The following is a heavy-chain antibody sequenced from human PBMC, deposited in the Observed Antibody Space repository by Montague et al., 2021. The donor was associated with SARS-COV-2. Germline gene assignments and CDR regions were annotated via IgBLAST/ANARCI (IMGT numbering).Heavy chain of an antibody. J-gene: IGHJ6*02. Sequence: PALVKPTQTLTLTCTFSGFSLSTSGMSVTWIRQPPGKALEWLARIDWDNDKYYSTSLKTRLTISKDTSKNQVVLTVTNVDPFDTATYYCARIVSLVVPGDLPQLYPYGLDVWGQGTPVIVSS. V-gene: IGHV2-70*11. CDR2: IDWDNDK. CDR3: ARIVSLVVPGDLPQLYPYGLDV. CDR1: GFSLSTSGMS. D-gene: IGHD2-2*01.